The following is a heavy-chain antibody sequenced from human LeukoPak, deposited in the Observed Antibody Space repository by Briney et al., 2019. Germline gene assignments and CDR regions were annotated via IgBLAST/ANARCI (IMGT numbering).Heavy chain of an antibody. CDR1: GFTFSSYV. CDR3: ARDPRQIAVAGTLDY. Sequence: GGSLRLSCAASGFTFSSYVMHWVRQAPGKGLEWVAVISHVGTNKYYADSVKGRFTISRDNSKNTLYLQMNSLRGEDTAMYYCARDPRQIAVAGTLDYWGQGTLVTVSS. D-gene: IGHD6-19*01. V-gene: IGHV3-30-3*01. J-gene: IGHJ4*02. CDR2: ISHVGTNK.